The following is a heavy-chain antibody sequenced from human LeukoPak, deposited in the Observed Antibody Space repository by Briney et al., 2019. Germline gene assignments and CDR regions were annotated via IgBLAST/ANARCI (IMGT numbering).Heavy chain of an antibody. V-gene: IGHV4-34*01. J-gene: IGHJ4*02. CDR2: INHSGST. CDR1: GGSFSGYY. Sequence: SETLSLTCAVYGGSFSGYYWSWIRQPPGKGLEWIGEINHSGSTNYNPSLKSRVTISVDTSKNQFSLKLSSVTAADTAVYYCAGYDSSGYYYDYWGQGTLVTVSS. CDR3: AGYDSSGYYYDY. D-gene: IGHD3-22*01.